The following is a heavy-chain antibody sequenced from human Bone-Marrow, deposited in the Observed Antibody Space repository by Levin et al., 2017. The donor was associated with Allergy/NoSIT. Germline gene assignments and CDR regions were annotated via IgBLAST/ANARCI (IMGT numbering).Heavy chain of an antibody. J-gene: IGHJ6*03. V-gene: IGHV4-34*01. CDR3: ARLVVVAARGYYYYYMDV. Sequence: SETLSLTCAVYGGSFSGYYWSWIRQPPGKGLEWIGEINHSGSTNYNPSLKSRVTISVDTSKNQFSLKLSSVTAADTAVYYCARLVVVAARGYYYYYMDVWGKGTTVTVSS. D-gene: IGHD2-15*01. CDR2: INHSGST. CDR1: GGSFSGYY.